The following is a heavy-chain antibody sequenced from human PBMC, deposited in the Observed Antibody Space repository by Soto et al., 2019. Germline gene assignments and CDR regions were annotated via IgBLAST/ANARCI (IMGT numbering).Heavy chain of an antibody. CDR2: ISYDGSNK. Sequence: GGSLRLSCAASGFTFSSYAMHWVRQAPGKGLDWVSIISYDGSNKYYADSVKGRFTISRDNSKNTLYLQMNSLRAEDTAVYYCARVVRDGFSSLIYYFDYWGQGTLVTVSS. J-gene: IGHJ4*02. D-gene: IGHD3-16*02. V-gene: IGHV3-30-3*01. CDR1: GFTFSSYA. CDR3: ARVVRDGFSSLIYYFDY.